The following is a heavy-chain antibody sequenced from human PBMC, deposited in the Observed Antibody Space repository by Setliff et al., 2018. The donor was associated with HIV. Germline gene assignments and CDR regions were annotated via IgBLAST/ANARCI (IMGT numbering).Heavy chain of an antibody. Sequence: GSLRLSCTASGFTFSDYYMSWIRQAPGKGLEWVSYISSSSTYTNYLDSVKGRFTISRDNAKNSLYLQMNSLRAEDTAVYYCARDLSYDYDRSSDTFDYWGQGTLVTVSS. CDR3: ARDLSYDYDRSSDTFDY. CDR2: ISSSSTYT. D-gene: IGHD3-22*01. V-gene: IGHV3-11*05. CDR1: GFTFSDYY. J-gene: IGHJ4*02.